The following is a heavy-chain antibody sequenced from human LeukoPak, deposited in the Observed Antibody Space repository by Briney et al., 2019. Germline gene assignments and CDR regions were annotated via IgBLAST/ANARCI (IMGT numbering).Heavy chain of an antibody. D-gene: IGHD5-24*01. CDR3: ARDLDGYNLRYFDY. CDR2: IIPIFGTA. V-gene: IGHV1-69*05. J-gene: IGHJ4*02. CDR1: GGTFSSYA. Sequence: SVKVSCKASGGTFSSYAISWVRQAPGQGLEWMGGIIPIFGTANYAQKFQGRVTITTDESTSTAYMELSSLRSEDTAVYYCARDLDGYNLRYFDYWGQGTLVTVSS.